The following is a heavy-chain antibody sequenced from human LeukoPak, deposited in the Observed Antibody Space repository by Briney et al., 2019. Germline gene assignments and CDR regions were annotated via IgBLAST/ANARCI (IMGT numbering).Heavy chain of an antibody. CDR2: IKEDGSER. CDR3: ARGRSYLLSEDV. D-gene: IGHD1-26*01. J-gene: IGHJ6*02. V-gene: IGHV3-7*03. CDR1: AFIFSGHW. Sequence: PGGSLRLSCEGSAFIFSGHWMNWVRQTPGKGLEWVASIKEDGSERQYVDSVKGRFSISRDNTKGSLFLQLNGLRAEDTAVYYCARGRSYLLSEDVWGQGTTVTVSS.